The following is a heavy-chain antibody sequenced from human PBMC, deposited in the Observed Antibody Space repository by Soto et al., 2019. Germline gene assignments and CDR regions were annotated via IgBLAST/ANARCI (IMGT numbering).Heavy chain of an antibody. V-gene: IGHV1-69*12. CDR3: ARGTIAAYHYYYGMDV. J-gene: IGHJ6*02. CDR1: GGTFSSYA. CDR2: IIPIFGTA. D-gene: IGHD6-25*01. Sequence: QVQLVQSGAEVKKPGSSVKVSCKASGGTFSSYAISWVRQAPGQGLAWMGGIIPIFGTANYSQKFQGRVTITADESTSTAYEELSSLRSEDTAVYYCARGTIAAYHYYYGMDVWDQGTTVTVSS.